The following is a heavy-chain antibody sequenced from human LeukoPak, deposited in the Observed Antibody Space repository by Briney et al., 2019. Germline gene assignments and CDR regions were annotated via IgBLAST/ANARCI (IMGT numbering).Heavy chain of an antibody. CDR1: GFTFSAYH. Sequence: PGGSLRLSWAASGFTFSAYHINWVSQAPGKGLEWISYISTTGTTIHYADSVKGRFAISRDNAKSSLYLQMNSLRDEDTAVYYCARVWQDYSGVDYWGQGTLVTVSP. V-gene: IGHV3-48*02. D-gene: IGHD2-21*01. J-gene: IGHJ4*02. CDR2: ISTTGTTI. CDR3: ARVWQDYSGVDY.